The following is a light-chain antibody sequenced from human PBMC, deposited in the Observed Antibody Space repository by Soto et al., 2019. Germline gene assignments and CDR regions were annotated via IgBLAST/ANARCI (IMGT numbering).Light chain of an antibody. CDR3: CSYAGSSVWV. Sequence: QSVLTQPASVSGSPGQSITISCTGTSSDVGSYNLVSWYQQHPDKAPKLMIYEGSKRPSGVSNRFSGSKSGNTASLTISGLQAEDEADYYCCSYAGSSVWVFGGGTKLTVL. V-gene: IGLV2-23*01. CDR1: SSDVGSYNL. CDR2: EGS. J-gene: IGLJ3*02.